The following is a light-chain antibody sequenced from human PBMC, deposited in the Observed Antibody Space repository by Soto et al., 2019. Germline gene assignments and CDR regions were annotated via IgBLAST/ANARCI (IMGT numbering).Light chain of an antibody. CDR2: GAS. V-gene: IGKV3-20*01. J-gene: IGKJ4*01. Sequence: EMVLTQSPGTLSLSPGERATLSCRARQSVSSSYLAWYQQIPGQAPRLLIYGASTRATGIPDRVSGSGSGTDFTLTISRLEPEDFAVYYCQQYGSSPTTFGGGTKVEIK. CDR3: QQYGSSPTT. CDR1: QSVSSSY.